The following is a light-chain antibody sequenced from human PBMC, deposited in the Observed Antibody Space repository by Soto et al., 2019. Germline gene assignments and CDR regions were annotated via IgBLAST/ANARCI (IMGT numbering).Light chain of an antibody. CDR2: AAS. CDR1: QSIRRS. V-gene: IGKV1-39*01. CDR3: QQSFNSPRT. J-gene: IGKJ1*01. Sequence: IQMTQSQSSLSASVGDRVTITCRASQSIRRSLNWYQQKPGKAPKLLIYAASSLQSGVPSRFSGTGSGTDFTLTISSLQPEDFAIYYCQQSFNSPRTFGQGTKVDI.